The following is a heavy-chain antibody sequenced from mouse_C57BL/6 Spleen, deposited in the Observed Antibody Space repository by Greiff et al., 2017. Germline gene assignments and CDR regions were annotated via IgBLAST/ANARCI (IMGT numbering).Heavy chain of an antibody. CDR1: GYSITSGYY. CDR2: ISYDGSN. V-gene: IGHV3-6*01. D-gene: IGHD2-4*01. J-gene: IGHJ3*01. CDR3: ARVGDYDDGFAY. Sequence: DVQLQESGPGLVKPSQSLSLTCSVTGYSITSGYYWNWIRQFPGNKLEWMGYISYDGSNNYNPSLKNRISITRDTSKNQFFLKLNSVTTEDTATYYCARVGDYDDGFAYWGQGTLVTVSA.